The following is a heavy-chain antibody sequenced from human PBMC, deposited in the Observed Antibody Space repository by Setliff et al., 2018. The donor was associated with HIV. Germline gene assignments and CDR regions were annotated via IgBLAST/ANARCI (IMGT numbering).Heavy chain of an antibody. CDR2: IKSKTDGGTT. CDR1: GGSVRSHY. CDR3: TSLMTAVVY. J-gene: IGHJ4*02. D-gene: IGHD4-17*01. V-gene: IGHV3-15*01. Sequence: ETLSLTCTVSGGSVRSHYWSWIRQAPGKGLEWVGRIKSKTDGGTTDYAEPLKGRFTISRDDSENTMYLQMDSLKTEDTAVYYCTSLMTAVVYWGQGTMVTVSS.